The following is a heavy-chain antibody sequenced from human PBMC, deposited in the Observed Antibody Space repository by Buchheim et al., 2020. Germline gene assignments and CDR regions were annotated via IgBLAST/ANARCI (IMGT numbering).Heavy chain of an antibody. V-gene: IGHV3-49*04. D-gene: IGHD3-3*01. CDR3: TRARDYDFWSGYYLPYYYYYGMDV. Sequence: EVQLVESGGGLVQPGRSLRLSYTASGFTFGDYAMSWVRQAPGKGLEWVGFIRSKAYGGTTEYAASVKGRFTISRDDSKSIAYLQMNSLKTEDTAVYYCTRARDYDFWSGYYLPYYYYYGMDVWGQGTT. CDR1: GFTFGDYA. J-gene: IGHJ6*02. CDR2: IRSKAYGGTT.